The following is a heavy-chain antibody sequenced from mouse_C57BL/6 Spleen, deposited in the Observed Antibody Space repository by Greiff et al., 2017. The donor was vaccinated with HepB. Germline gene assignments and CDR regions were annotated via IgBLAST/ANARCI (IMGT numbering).Heavy chain of an antibody. Sequence: QVTLKESGPGILQSSQTLSLTCSFSGFSLSTSGMGVSWIRQPSGKGLEWLAHIYWDDDKRYNPSLKSRLTISKDTSRNQVFLKITSVDTADTATYYCARSEIYYDYDVQFDVWGTGTTVTVSS. J-gene: IGHJ1*03. CDR1: GFSLSTSGMG. V-gene: IGHV8-12*01. D-gene: IGHD2-4*01. CDR3: ARSEIYYDYDVQFDV. CDR2: IYWDDDK.